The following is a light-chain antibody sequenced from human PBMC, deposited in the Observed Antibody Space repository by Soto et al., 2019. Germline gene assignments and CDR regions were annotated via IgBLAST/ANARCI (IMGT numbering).Light chain of an antibody. CDR3: QQYNNWPLT. Sequence: EVVLTQSPGTVSLSPGERATLSCRASQSITSNYLAWYQQKPGQAPRLLIYGASTRATGIPARFSGSGSGTEFTLTISSLQSEDFAVYYCQQYNNWPLTFGGGTKVEIK. CDR2: GAS. J-gene: IGKJ4*01. CDR1: QSITSN. V-gene: IGKV3-15*01.